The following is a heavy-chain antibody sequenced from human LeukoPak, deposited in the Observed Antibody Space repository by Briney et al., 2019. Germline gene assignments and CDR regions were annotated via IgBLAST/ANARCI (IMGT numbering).Heavy chain of an antibody. V-gene: IGHV3-7*01. CDR3: ARVLPIYGSGLYRRYYLDY. J-gene: IGHJ4*02. Sequence: PGGSLRLSCAASGFTFTTYWMSWVRQAPGKGLEWVANIKQDGSEKYYVDSVKGRFTISRDNAKNSVYLQMNSLRAEDTAVYYCARVLPIYGSGLYRRYYLDYWGQGTRVTVSS. D-gene: IGHD3-10*01. CDR2: IKQDGSEK. CDR1: GFTFTTYW.